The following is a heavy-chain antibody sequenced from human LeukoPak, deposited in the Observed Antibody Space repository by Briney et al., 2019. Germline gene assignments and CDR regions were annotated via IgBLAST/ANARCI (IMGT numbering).Heavy chain of an antibody. J-gene: IGHJ4*02. CDR3: AKTTTGYSSGRYPGWPVDY. V-gene: IGHV3-23*01. Sequence: GGSLSLSCAASGFTFSSHAVYWVRQAPGKGLEWVSGISGSGGDTYYADSVKGRFTISRDNSKNMVYLQMKSPSTEDTAVYYCAKTTTGYSSGRYPGWPVDYWGQGTLVTVSS. CDR2: ISGSGGDT. CDR1: GFTFSSHA. D-gene: IGHD6-19*01.